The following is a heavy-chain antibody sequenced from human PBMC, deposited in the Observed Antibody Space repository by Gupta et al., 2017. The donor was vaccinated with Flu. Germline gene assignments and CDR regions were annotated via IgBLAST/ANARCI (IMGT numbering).Heavy chain of an antibody. V-gene: IGHV3-21*01. D-gene: IGHD1-7*01. Sequence: VRQAPGKGLEWVSFISSSSSYIYYADSVKGRFTVSRDNAKNSLYLQMNSLRAEDTAVYYCARAWNYDTSFDYWGQGTLVTVSS. J-gene: IGHJ4*02. CDR3: ARAWNYDTSFDY. CDR2: ISSSSSYI.